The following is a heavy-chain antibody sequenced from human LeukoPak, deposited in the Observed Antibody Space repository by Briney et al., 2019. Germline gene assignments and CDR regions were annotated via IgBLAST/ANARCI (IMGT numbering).Heavy chain of an antibody. CDR1: GGSISSSSYY. D-gene: IGHD3-3*01. CDR3: ARRAQDDFWSGHRQTFDI. V-gene: IGHV4-39*01. Sequence: PSETLSLTCTVSGGSISSSSYYWGWIRQPPGKGLEWIGSIYYSGSTYYNPSLKSRVTISVDTSKNQFSLKLSSVTAADTAVYYCARRAQDDFWSGHRQTFDIWGQGTMVTVSS. J-gene: IGHJ3*02. CDR2: IYYSGST.